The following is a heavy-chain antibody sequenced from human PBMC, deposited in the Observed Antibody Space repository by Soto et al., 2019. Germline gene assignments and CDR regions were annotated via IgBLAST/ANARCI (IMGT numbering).Heavy chain of an antibody. D-gene: IGHD3-3*01. V-gene: IGHV6-1*01. CDR3: ARHPYDFWSGSALRAYYYYDMDV. Sequence: QTGSVSRPSSGGSVSSNRAAWNWIRQSPSRGLEWLGRTYYRSKWYNDSAVSVNSRITINPDTSKNQFSLQLNSVTAADTAVYYCARHPYDFWSGSALRAYYYYDMDVWGKGNTVTVSS. CDR2: TYYRSKWYN. CDR1: GGSVSSNRAA. J-gene: IGHJ6*03.